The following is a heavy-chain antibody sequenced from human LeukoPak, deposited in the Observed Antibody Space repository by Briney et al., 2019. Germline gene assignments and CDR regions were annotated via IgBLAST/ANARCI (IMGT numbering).Heavy chain of an antibody. Sequence: SETLSLTCIVSGGSISSYYWSWIRQPPGKGLEWIGRIYTSGSTNYNPSLKSRVTMSVDTSKKQFSLKLSSVTAADTAVYYCARVRGSSGSYEYYHYMDVWGKGTTVTVSS. V-gene: IGHV4-4*07. CDR3: ARVRGSSGSYEYYHYMDV. J-gene: IGHJ6*03. D-gene: IGHD1-26*01. CDR2: IYTSGST. CDR1: GGSISSYY.